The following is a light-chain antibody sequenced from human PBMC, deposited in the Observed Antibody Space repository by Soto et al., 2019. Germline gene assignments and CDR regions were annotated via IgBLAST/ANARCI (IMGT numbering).Light chain of an antibody. V-gene: IGLV1-47*01. CDR1: RSNIRDNY. CDR3: AAWDVSPSGYV. CDR2: RNN. J-gene: IGLJ1*01. Sequence: HCARTQPLSASGTARRKVPISCSGSRSNIRDNYVYWHQQRPGTAPKLLIYRNNQRPSGVPARFLGSKSGTSASLAISGLRSEHAADDYCAAWDVSPSGYVFAPGIKVTAL.